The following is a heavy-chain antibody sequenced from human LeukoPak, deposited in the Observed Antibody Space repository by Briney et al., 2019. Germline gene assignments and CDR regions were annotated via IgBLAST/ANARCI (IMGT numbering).Heavy chain of an antibody. J-gene: IGHJ2*01. CDR2: MYSSGNT. Sequence: SETLSLTCTVSGGSLSGYFRSWIRQPAGKGLECIGRMYSSGNTNYNPSLKSRVTTSVDTSKNQFSLRLNSVTAADTAVYYCARSQGDYYSEYFDLWGRGTLVTVSS. D-gene: IGHD3-10*01. CDR3: ARSQGDYYSEYFDL. V-gene: IGHV4-4*07. CDR1: GGSLSGYF.